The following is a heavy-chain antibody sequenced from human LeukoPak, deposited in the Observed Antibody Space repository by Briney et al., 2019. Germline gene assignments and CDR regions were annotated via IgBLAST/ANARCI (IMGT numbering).Heavy chain of an antibody. J-gene: IGHJ4*02. D-gene: IGHD2/OR15-2a*01. CDR2: IKSNADGGTP. CDR3: TTFYHEYSPY. Sequence: GGSLRLSCAASGFSFMNAWMIWVRQAPGKGLEWVGRIKSNADGGTPDYAAPARGRFTISRDDSKNTLDLQMNSLKTEDTAVYYCTTFYHEYSPYWGRGTLVTVSS. CDR1: GFSFMNAW. V-gene: IGHV3-15*01.